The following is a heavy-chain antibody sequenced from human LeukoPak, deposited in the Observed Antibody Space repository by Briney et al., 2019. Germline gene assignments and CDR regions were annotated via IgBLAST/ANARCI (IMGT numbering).Heavy chain of an antibody. CDR2: MSHGANT. V-gene: IGHV4-39*07. D-gene: IGHD3-16*01. J-gene: IGHJ4*02. CDR3: ARAHLGGFDY. Sequence: PSETLSLTCAVSGDSVTSGPYYWGWVRQPPGKELEWVATMSHGANTYKNPALKSRVAVSVDTSKNQVSLNLTSVTAADTAVYYCARAHLGGFDYWGQGTLVTVSS. CDR1: GDSVTSGPYY.